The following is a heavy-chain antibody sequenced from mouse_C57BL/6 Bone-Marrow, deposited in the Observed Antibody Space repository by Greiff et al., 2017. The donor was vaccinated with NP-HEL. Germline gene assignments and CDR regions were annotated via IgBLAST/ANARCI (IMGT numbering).Heavy chain of an antibody. CDR3: ARPLPYYDYPYYAMDY. D-gene: IGHD2-4*01. CDR2: INPYNGGT. J-gene: IGHJ4*01. Sequence: EVQLQQSGPVLVKPGASVKMSCKASGYTFTDYYMNWVKQSHGKSLEWIGVINPYNGGTSYNQKFKGKATLTVDKSSSTAYMELNSLTSEDSAVYYCARPLPYYDYPYYAMDYWGQGTSVTVSS. V-gene: IGHV1-19*01. CDR1: GYTFTDYY.